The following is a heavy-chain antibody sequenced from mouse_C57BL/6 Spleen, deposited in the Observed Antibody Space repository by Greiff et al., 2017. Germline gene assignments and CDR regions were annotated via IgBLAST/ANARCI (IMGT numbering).Heavy chain of an antibody. J-gene: IGHJ3*01. D-gene: IGHD2-2*01. CDR1: GYTFTSYW. Sequence: QVQLQQPGAELVRPGTSVKLSCKASGYTFTSYWMHWVKQRPGQGLEWIGVIDPSDSYTNYNQKFKGKATLTVDTSSSTAYMQLSSLTSEDSAVYYCARGSTMVTSPAYWGQGTLVTVSA. CDR3: ARGSTMVTSPAY. V-gene: IGHV1-59*01. CDR2: IDPSDSYT.